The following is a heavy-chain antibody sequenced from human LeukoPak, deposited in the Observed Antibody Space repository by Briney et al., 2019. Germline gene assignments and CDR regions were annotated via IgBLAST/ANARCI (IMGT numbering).Heavy chain of an antibody. CDR1: GYTFTSYG. CDR2: NSAYKGNT. V-gene: IGHV1-18*01. CDR3: ARDKTAARPDAGVGEDFDY. D-gene: IGHD6-6*01. Sequence: ASVKVSCKASGYTFTSYGISWVRQAPGQGRKGMGWNSAYKGNTNYAHKLQGRVTMTTDTSTSTAYMELRSLRSDDTAVYYCARDKTAARPDAGVGEDFDYWGQGTLVTVSS. J-gene: IGHJ4*02.